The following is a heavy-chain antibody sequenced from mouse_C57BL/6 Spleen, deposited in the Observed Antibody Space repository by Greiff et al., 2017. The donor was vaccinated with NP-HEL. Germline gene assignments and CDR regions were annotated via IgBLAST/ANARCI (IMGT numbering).Heavy chain of an antibody. CDR1: GYTFTDYE. Sequence: QVQLQQSGAELVRPGASVTLSCKASGYTFTDYEMHWVKQTPVHGLEWIGAIDPETGGTAYNQKFKGKAILTADKSSSTAYMELRSLTSEDAAVYYCRRGGTHSNFDRWGQGTTLTVSS. CDR2: IDPETGGT. V-gene: IGHV1-15*01. D-gene: IGHD2-5*01. J-gene: IGHJ2*01. CDR3: RRGGTHSNFDR.